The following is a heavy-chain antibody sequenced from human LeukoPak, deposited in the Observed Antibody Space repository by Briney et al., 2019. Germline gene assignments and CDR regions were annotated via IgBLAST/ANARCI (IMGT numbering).Heavy chain of an antibody. CDR2: INPNSGGT. Sequence: ASVKVSCKASGYTFTCYYMHWVRQAPGQGLEWMGWINPNSGGTNYAQKFQGRVTMTRDTSISTAYMELSRLRSDDTAVYYCARHGLLGNWFDPWGQGTLVTVSS. J-gene: IGHJ5*02. D-gene: IGHD1-26*01. V-gene: IGHV1-2*02. CDR1: GYTFTCYY. CDR3: ARHGLLGNWFDP.